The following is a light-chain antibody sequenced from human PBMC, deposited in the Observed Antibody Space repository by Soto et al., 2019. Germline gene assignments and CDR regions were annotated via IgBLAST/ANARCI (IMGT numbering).Light chain of an antibody. CDR3: SSYTSSSTLG. V-gene: IGLV2-14*01. J-gene: IGLJ2*01. Sequence: QSALTQPASASGSPGQSITISCTGTSSDVGGYNYVSWYQQHPGKAPKLMIYEVSNRPSGVSNRFSGSKSGNTASLTISGLQAEDEADDYCSSYTSSSTLGFGGGTKLTVL. CDR1: SSDVGGYNY. CDR2: EVS.